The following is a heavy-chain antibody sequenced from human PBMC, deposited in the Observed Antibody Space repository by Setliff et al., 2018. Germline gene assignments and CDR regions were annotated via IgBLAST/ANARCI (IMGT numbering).Heavy chain of an antibody. CDR3: ARLAAIPEPGIGILA. J-gene: IGHJ4*02. CDR1: GYSFISYY. CDR2: INPNSGGT. Sequence: ASVKVSCKTSGYSFISYYMYWVRQAPGQELGWMGRINPNSGGTNYAQKFQGRVTMTRDTSISTAYTELSSLTSDDTAVYYCARLAAIPEPGIGILAWGQGTLVTVSS. V-gene: IGHV1-2*06. D-gene: IGHD2-2*01.